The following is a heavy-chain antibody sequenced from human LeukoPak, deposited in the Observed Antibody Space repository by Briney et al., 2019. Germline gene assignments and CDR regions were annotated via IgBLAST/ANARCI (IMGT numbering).Heavy chain of an antibody. D-gene: IGHD6-6*01. CDR2: ISSSGSTI. Sequence: GGSLRLSCAASGFTFNSYNMNWVRQAPGKGLEWVSYISSSGSTIYYADSVKGRFTISRESAKTSLFLQMNSLRDEDTAGYYCARAYSSSSGRDAFDSWGLGTLVTVSS. J-gene: IGHJ3*02. CDR1: GFTFNSYN. CDR3: ARAYSSSSGRDAFDS. V-gene: IGHV3-48*02.